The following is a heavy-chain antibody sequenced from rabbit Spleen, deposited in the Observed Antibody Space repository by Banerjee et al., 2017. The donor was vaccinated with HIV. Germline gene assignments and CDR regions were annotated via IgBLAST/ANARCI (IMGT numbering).Heavy chain of an antibody. D-gene: IGHD6-1*01. V-gene: IGHV1S45*01. CDR1: GFSLSTSYD. CDR2: IYTGNGKT. J-gene: IGHJ6*01. CDR3: ARDTGSSFSSYGMDL. Sequence: QEQLVESGGGLVQPGASLTLTCTASGFSLSTSYDMCWVRQAPGKGLEWIACIYTGNGKTYYASWAKGRFTMSKTSSTTVTLQMTSLTVADTATYFCARDTGSSFSSYGMDLWGPGTLVTVS.